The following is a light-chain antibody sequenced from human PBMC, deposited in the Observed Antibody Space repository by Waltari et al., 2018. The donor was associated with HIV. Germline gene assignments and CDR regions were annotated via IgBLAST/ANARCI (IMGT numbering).Light chain of an antibody. V-gene: IGKV3-20*01. Sequence: EIVLTQSPGTLSLSPGERATLSCRARQSVTSSFLSWYQQKPGQAPRLLVYGASSRATGIPDRFSGGGSGTDFTLTISILEPEDFAVYYCQQYGSSPLTFGGGTKVDIK. CDR3: QQYGSSPLT. CDR2: GAS. CDR1: QSVTSSF. J-gene: IGKJ4*01.